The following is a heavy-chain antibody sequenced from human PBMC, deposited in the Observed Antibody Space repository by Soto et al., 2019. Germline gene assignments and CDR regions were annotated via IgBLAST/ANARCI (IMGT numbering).Heavy chain of an antibody. D-gene: IGHD3-10*01. CDR3: ARGRITMVRGVSITFSPHDFDY. CDR2: INHSGST. Sequence: NPSETLSLTCAVYGGSFSGYYWSWIRQPPGKGLEWIGEINHSGSTNYNPSLKSRVTISVDTSKNQFSLKLSSVTAADTAVYYCARGRITMVRGVSITFSPHDFDYWGHGTLVTVSS. V-gene: IGHV4-34*01. CDR1: GGSFSGYY. J-gene: IGHJ4*01.